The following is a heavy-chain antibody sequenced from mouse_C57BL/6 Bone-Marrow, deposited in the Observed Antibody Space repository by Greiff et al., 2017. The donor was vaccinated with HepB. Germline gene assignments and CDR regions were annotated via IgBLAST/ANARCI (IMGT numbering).Heavy chain of an antibody. D-gene: IGHD1-1*01. J-gene: IGHJ2*01. CDR3: ARRGLITTVDYFDY. V-gene: IGHV1-75*01. CDR1: GYTFTDYY. Sequence: LEESGPELVKPGASVKISCKASGYTFTDYYINWVKQRPGQGLEWIGWIFPGSGSTYYNEKFKGKATLTVDKSSSTAYMLLSSLTSEDSAVYFCARRGLITTVDYFDYWGQGTTLTVSS. CDR2: IFPGSGST.